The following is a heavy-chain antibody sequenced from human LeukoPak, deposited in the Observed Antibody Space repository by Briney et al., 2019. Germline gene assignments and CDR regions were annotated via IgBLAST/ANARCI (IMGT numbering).Heavy chain of an antibody. D-gene: IGHD3-10*01. CDR2: IYYSGST. V-gene: IGHV4-39*01. CDR1: GGSISSSSYY. CDR3: ARHVSGFGELLSAKTQDY. J-gene: IGHJ4*02. Sequence: SETLCLTCTVSGGSISSSSYYWGWIRQPPGKGLEWIGSIYYSGSTYYNPSLKSRVTISVDTSKNQFSLKLSSVTAADTAVYYCARHVSGFGELLSAKTQDYWGQGTLVTVSS.